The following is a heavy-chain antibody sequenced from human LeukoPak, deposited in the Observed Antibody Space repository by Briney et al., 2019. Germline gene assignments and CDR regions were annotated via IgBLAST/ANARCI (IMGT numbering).Heavy chain of an antibody. V-gene: IGHV3-74*01. CDR2: INSDGSST. D-gene: IGHD5-12*01. Sequence: GGSLRLPCIASGFTFSSYWMHWVRQAPGKGLVWVSRINSDGSSTTYADSVKGRFTISRGNAKNTLWLQMNSLRAEDTAVYYCVQSSPTIDYWGQGTLVTVSS. CDR1: GFTFSSYW. J-gene: IGHJ4*02. CDR3: VQSSPTIDY.